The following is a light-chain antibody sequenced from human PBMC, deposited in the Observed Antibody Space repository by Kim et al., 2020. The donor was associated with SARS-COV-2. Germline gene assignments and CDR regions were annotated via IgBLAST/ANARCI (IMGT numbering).Light chain of an antibody. J-gene: IGLJ3*02. Sequence: QLVLTQSPSASASLGASVKLTCTLSSGHSDYAIAWHQQQPEKGPRYLMKVNSDGSHSKGDGIPDRFSGSSSGAERYLTISRLQSEDEADYYCQTWGTGIQVFGGGTKVTVL. CDR1: SGHSDYA. V-gene: IGLV4-69*01. CDR2: VNSDGSH. CDR3: QTWGTGIQV.